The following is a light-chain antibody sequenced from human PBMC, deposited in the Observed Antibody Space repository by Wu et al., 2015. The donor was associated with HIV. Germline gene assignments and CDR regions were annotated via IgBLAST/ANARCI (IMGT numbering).Light chain of an antibody. J-gene: IGKJ5*01. CDR3: QRLNNYPQEIT. CDR1: QSINTY. Sequence: DIQLTQSPSFLSASVGDRVTITCRASQSINTYLAWYQQKPGKAPKLLIHTASTLHTGVPSRFSGSGSGTEFTLTISSLQPEDFATYYCQRLNNYPQEITFGQGTRLEIK. CDR2: TAS. V-gene: IGKV1-9*01.